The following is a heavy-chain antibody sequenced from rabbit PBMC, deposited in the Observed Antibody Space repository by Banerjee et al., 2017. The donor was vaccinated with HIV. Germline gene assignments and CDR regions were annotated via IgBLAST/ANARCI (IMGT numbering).Heavy chain of an antibody. CDR2: IDDGGSDKI. V-gene: IGHV1S45*01. D-gene: IGHD1-1*01. CDR3: ARIYGNDGYWDL. Sequence: QEQLEESGGDLVKPEGSLTLTCTASGFSFSSNAMCWVRQAPGKRPEWIARIDDGGSDKIYYANWAKGRFSISKTSSTTVTLQMTSLTAADTATYFCARIYGNDGYWDLWGPGTLVTVS. J-gene: IGHJ4*01. CDR1: GFSFSSNA.